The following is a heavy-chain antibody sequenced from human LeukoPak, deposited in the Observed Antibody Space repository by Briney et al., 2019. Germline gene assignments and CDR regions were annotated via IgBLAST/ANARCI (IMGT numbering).Heavy chain of an antibody. CDR3: ARQEQRSAYDFTPYTFHH. J-gene: IGHJ4*02. V-gene: IGHV5-51*01. D-gene: IGHD3/OR15-3a*01. CDR2: IYPGDSDT. Sequence: GESLKISCRGLGYSFTDYWIGWGRQLPGKGLGGRGIIYPGDSDTRYSPSFQGQVTISADNSITTAYLQWSSLKASDTAMYYCARQEQRSAYDFTPYTFHHWGQGTLVTVSS. CDR1: GYSFTDYW.